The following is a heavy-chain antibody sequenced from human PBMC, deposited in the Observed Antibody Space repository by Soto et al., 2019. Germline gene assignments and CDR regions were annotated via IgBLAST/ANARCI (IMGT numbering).Heavy chain of an antibody. CDR1: GGTFSSYA. J-gene: IGHJ4*02. V-gene: IGHV1-69*12. Sequence: QVQLVQSGAEVKKPGSSVKVSCNASGGTFSSYAISWVRQAPGQGLEWMGGIIPIFGTANYAQKFQGRVTITADESTSTAYMELSSLRSEDTAVYYCARDPGCSGGSCYSSNYFDYWGQGTLVTVSS. CDR2: IIPIFGTA. D-gene: IGHD2-15*01. CDR3: ARDPGCSGGSCYSSNYFDY.